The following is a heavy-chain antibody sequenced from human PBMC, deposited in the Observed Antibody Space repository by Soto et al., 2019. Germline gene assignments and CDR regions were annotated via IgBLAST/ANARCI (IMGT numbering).Heavy chain of an antibody. J-gene: IGHJ6*03. D-gene: IGHD4-4*01. V-gene: IGHV3-15*01. CDR3: TTDLTTVIGGSYYYYMDV. Sequence: GGSLRLSCAASGFTFSNAWMSWVRQAPGKGLEWVGRIKSKTDGGTTDYAAPVKGRFTISRDDSKNTLYLQMNSLKTEDTAVYYCTTDLTTVIGGSYYYYMDVWGKGTTVTVSS. CDR1: GFTFSNAW. CDR2: IKSKTDGGTT.